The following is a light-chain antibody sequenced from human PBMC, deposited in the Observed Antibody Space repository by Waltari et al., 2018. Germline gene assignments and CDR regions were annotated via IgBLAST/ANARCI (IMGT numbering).Light chain of an antibody. CDR1: QSVSRT. CDR3: QHYVRLPVT. J-gene: IGKJ1*01. Sequence: EIVLTQSPGTLSLSPGERATLSCRASQSVSRTLAWYQQKPGQAPRLLIYCASTRATGVPDRFSGSGSGTDFSLTISRLEPEDFAVYYCQHYVRLPVTFGQGTKVEIK. CDR2: CAS. V-gene: IGKV3-20*01.